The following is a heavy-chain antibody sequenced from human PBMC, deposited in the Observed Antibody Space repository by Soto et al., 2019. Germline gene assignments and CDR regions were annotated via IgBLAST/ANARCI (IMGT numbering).Heavy chain of an antibody. D-gene: IGHD3-10*01. J-gene: IGHJ6*02. CDR3: ARGVRTGFYGMDV. CDR1: GGTFSNYV. V-gene: IGHV1-69*13. CDR2: IIPMFGTS. Sequence: SVKVSCKASGGTFSNYVISWVRQAPGQGLEWVGGIIPMFGTSNYAQNFQGRVSITADESTSTAYMELSSLRSEDTAVYYCARGVRTGFYGMDVWGQGTTVTLSS.